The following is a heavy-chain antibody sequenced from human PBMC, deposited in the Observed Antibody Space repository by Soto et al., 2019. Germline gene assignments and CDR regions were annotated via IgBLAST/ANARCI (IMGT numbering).Heavy chain of an antibody. CDR1: GGTFSSYA. D-gene: IGHD3-22*01. CDR3: ARPLYYYDSSGAPYDAFDI. CDR2: IIPIFGTA. V-gene: IGHV1-69*13. Sequence: SVQVSCKASGGTFSSYAISWVRQAHGQGLEWMGGIIPIFGTANYAQKFQGRVTITADESTSTAYMELSSLRSEDTAVYYCARPLYYYDSSGAPYDAFDIWGQGTMVTVSS. J-gene: IGHJ3*02.